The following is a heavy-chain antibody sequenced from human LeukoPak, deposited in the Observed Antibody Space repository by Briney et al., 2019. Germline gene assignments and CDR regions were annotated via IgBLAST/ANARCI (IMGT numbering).Heavy chain of an antibody. CDR1: GFTFSDYY. J-gene: IGHJ4*02. V-gene: IGHV3-11*04. Sequence: GGSLRLSCAASGFTFSDYYMSWIRQAPGKGLEWVSYISSSGSTIYYADSVKGRFTISRDNAKNSLYLQMNSLAVDDTAVYFCTRGSYGDYEYWGQGDLVIVSS. CDR2: ISSSGSTI. D-gene: IGHD4-17*01. CDR3: TRGSYGDYEY.